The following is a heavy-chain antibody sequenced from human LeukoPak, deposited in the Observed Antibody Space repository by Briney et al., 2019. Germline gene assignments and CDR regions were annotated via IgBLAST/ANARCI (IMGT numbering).Heavy chain of an antibody. Sequence: PSETLSLTCTVSGGSISSSSYYWGWIRQPPGKGLEWIGSIYYSGSTYYNPSLKSRVTISVDTSKNQFSLKLSSVTAADTAVYYCARELSISDDYYFDYWGQGTLVTVSS. CDR3: ARELSISDDYYFDY. V-gene: IGHV4-39*07. CDR2: IYYSGST. J-gene: IGHJ4*02. D-gene: IGHD2-21*01. CDR1: GGSISSSSYY.